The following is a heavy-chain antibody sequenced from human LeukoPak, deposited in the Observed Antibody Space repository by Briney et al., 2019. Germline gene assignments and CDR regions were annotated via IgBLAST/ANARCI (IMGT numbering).Heavy chain of an antibody. CDR1: GSSFNNNA. Sequence: PGGSLRLSCAASGSSFNNNAMSWVRQAPGKGLEWVSAINGGGDATEYADSVKGRFTISRDNSKKTLYLQMNSLRPEDTAVYYCARCTASCYANAFDVWGQGTLLTVSS. D-gene: IGHD2-2*01. J-gene: IGHJ3*01. V-gene: IGHV3-23*01. CDR3: ARCTASCYANAFDV. CDR2: INGGGDAT.